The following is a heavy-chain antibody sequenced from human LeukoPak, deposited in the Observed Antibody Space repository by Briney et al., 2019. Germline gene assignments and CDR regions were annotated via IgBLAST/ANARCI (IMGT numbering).Heavy chain of an antibody. CDR1: GGSISNYY. CDR2: IYYSGST. J-gene: IGHJ4*02. V-gene: IGHV4-59*01. Sequence: SETLSLTCTISGGSISNYYWSWIRQPPGKGLEWIGYIYYSGSTNYNPSLKSRVTISVDTSKHQFSLKLSSVTAADTAVYYCARVSVHSTVTTTTATLDSWGQGTLVTVSS. D-gene: IGHD4-17*01. CDR3: ARVSVHSTVTTTTATLDS.